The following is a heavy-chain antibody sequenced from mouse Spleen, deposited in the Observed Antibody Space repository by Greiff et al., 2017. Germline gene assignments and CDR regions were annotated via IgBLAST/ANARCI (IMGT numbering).Heavy chain of an antibody. CDR2: INSDGGST. CDR1: EYEFPSHD. J-gene: IGHJ1*03. Sequence: EVKVVESGGGLVQPGESLKLSCESNEYEFPSHDMSWVRKTPEKRLELVAAINSDGGSTYYPDTMERRFIISRDNTKKTLYLQMSSLRSEDTALYYCAREGGDGYWYFDVWGTGTTVTVSS. V-gene: IGHV5-2*01. CDR3: AREGGDGYWYFDV. D-gene: IGHD3-3*01.